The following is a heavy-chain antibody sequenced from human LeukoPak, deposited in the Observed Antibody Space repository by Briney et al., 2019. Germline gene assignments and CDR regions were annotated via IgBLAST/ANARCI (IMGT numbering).Heavy chain of an antibody. V-gene: IGHV3-30*18. J-gene: IGHJ4*02. CDR1: GFTFSSYG. Sequence: GGSLRLSCAASGFTFSSYGMHWVRQAPGKGLEWVAVISYDGSNKYYADSVKGRFTISRDNSKNTLYLQMNSLRAEDTALYYCAKGDYFDYWGQGTLVTVSS. CDR3: AKGDYFDY. CDR2: ISYDGSNK.